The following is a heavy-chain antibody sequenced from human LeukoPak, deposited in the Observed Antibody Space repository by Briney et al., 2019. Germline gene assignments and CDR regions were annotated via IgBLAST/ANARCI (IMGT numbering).Heavy chain of an antibody. Sequence: SETLSLTCTVSGGSISSYYWSWIRQPPGKGLEWIGYIYYSGSTNYNPSLKSRVTISVDTSKNQFSLKLSSVTAADTAVYYCASFLLATAAFDIWGQGTMVTVSS. D-gene: IGHD5-12*01. CDR3: ASFLLATAAFDI. CDR2: IYYSGST. V-gene: IGHV4-59*01. J-gene: IGHJ3*02. CDR1: GGSISSYY.